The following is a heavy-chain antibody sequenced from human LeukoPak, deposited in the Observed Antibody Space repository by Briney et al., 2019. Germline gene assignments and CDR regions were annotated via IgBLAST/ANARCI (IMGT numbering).Heavy chain of an antibody. V-gene: IGHV4-4*09. CDR1: GGSISSYY. CDR2: IYTSGST. CDR3: AKLGATSLAFDY. D-gene: IGHD1-26*01. J-gene: IGHJ4*02. Sequence: SETLSLTCTVSGGSISSYYWSWIRQPPGKGLEWIGYIYTSGSTNYNPSLKSRVTMSVDTSKNQFSLKLSSVTAADTAVYYCAKLGATSLAFDYWGQGTLVTVSS.